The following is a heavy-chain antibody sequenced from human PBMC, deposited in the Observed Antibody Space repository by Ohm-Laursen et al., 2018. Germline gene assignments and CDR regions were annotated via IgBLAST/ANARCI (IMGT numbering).Heavy chain of an antibody. Sequence: SLRLSCTASGFTLSSYDMNWVRQAPGKGLVWVSRINSDGSTTNYADSVKGRFTISRDNAKNTLYLQMNSLGAEDTALYYCVGGYITVFHYWGQGTLVTVSS. CDR3: VGGYITVFHY. CDR2: INSDGSTT. J-gene: IGHJ4*02. V-gene: IGHV3-74*01. CDR1: GFTLSSYD. D-gene: IGHD5-12*01.